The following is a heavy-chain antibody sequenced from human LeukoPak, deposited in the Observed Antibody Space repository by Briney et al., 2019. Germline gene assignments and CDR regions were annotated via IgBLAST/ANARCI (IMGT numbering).Heavy chain of an antibody. J-gene: IGHJ4*02. CDR3: AKATITIFGVVNQGLY. D-gene: IGHD3-3*01. CDR2: ISGSGGST. CDR1: GFTFSSYA. Sequence: GGSLRLSCAASGFTFSSYAMSWVRQVPGKGLEWVSAISGSGGSTYYADSVKGRFTISRDNSKNTLYLQMNSLRAEDTAVYYCAKATITIFGVVNQGLYWGQGTLVTVSS. V-gene: IGHV3-23*01.